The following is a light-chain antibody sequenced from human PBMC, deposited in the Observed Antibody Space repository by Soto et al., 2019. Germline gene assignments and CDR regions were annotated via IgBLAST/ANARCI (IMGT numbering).Light chain of an antibody. J-gene: IGKJ4*01. V-gene: IGKV4-1*01. CDR2: WAS. CDR1: QSVLYSSDIKNY. Sequence: DIVMTQSPDSLAVSLGERATINCKSSQSVLYSSDIKNYLAWYQQKPGQPPKLLIYWASTRDSGVPDRFSGSGSGADFTLTISSLHAEDVAVYYCQQYYTTLTFGGGTRVEIK. CDR3: QQYYTTLT.